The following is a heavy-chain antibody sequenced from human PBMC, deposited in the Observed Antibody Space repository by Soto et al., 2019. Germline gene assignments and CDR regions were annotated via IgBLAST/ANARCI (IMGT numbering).Heavy chain of an antibody. CDR1: GYTFTGYY. V-gene: IGHV1-2*04. Sequence: GASVKVSCKASGYTFTGYYMHWVRQAPGQGLEWMGWINPNSGGTNYAQKFQGWVTMTRDTSISTAYMELSRLRSDDTAVYYCAREGNYYGSGSYLAGVYGMDVWGQGTTVTVSS. D-gene: IGHD3-10*01. CDR2: INPNSGGT. J-gene: IGHJ6*02. CDR3: AREGNYYGSGSYLAGVYGMDV.